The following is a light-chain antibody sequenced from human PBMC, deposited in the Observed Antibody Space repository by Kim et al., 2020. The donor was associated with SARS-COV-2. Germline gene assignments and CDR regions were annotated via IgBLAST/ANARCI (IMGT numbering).Light chain of an antibody. V-gene: IGLV2-11*01. CDR1: SSEVGGYNY. J-gene: IGLJ3*02. CDR3: CSYAGSYTWV. CDR2: DVS. Sequence: GQSVTISCTGTSSEVGGYNYVSWYQQHPGKAPKLMIYDVSKRPSGVTDRFSGSKSGNTASLTISGLQAEDEADYYCCSYAGSYTWVFGGGTQLTVL.